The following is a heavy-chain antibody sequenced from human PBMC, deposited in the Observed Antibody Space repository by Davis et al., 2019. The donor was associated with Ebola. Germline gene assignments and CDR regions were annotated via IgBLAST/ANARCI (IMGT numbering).Heavy chain of an antibody. Sequence: PGGSLRLSCAASGFTFSSYGMHWVRQAPGKGLEWVSTISDSGGSTYYADSVKGRFTISRDNSKNTLYLQMSSLGPEDTAVYYCANRQWLVPSPFHPWGQGTLVTVSS. CDR1: GFTFSSYG. D-gene: IGHD6-19*01. CDR3: ANRQWLVPSPFHP. CDR2: ISDSGGST. V-gene: IGHV3-23*01. J-gene: IGHJ5*02.